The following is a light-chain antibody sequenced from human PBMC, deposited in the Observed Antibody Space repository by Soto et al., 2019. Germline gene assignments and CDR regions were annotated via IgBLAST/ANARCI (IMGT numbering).Light chain of an antibody. V-gene: IGLV2-14*01. J-gene: IGLJ1*01. CDR1: GSDVGGYNY. CDR3: SSYTSSSTASYV. Sequence: QSALTQPASVSGSPGQSITISCTGTGSDVGGYNYVSWYQQHPGKAPKLMIYDVSNRPSGVSNRFSGSKSGNTASLTISGLQAEDEADYYCSSYTSSSTASYVFVTGTKVTVL. CDR2: DVS.